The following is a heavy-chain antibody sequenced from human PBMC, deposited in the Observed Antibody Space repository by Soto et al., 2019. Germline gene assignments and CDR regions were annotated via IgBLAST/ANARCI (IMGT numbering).Heavy chain of an antibody. CDR2: ISYSVST. CDR1: GGYISSGGYY. J-gene: IGHJ5*02. Sequence: PSQTLSLTCTVSGGYISSGGYYWSWIGQHPGKGLEWLGYISYSVSTYYNPHPKSRVTISVDTSKNQFSLKLSSVTAADAAVYYCQRALRAKLVDHCGQGTRVTVSS. CDR3: QRALRAKLVDH. D-gene: IGHD1-1*01. V-gene: IGHV4-31*03.